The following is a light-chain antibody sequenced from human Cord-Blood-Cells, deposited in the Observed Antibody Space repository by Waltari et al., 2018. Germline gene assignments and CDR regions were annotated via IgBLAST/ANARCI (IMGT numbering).Light chain of an antibody. J-gene: IGLJ3*02. CDR1: SSDVGGYNY. Sequence: QSALTQPASVSGSPGQSITISCTGTSSDVGGYNYVSWYQQHPGKAPKLMIYDVSKRPSVVSHRFSGSKSGNTASLTISGLQAEDEADYYCSSYTSSSTWVFGGGTKLTVL. CDR3: SSYTSSSTWV. CDR2: DVS. V-gene: IGLV2-14*01.